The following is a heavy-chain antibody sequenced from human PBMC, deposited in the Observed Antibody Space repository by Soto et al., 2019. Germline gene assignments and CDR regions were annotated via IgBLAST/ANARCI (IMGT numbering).Heavy chain of an antibody. Sequence: SETLSLTCTVSGGSISSGGYYWSWIRQHPGKGLEWVGYIYYSGRTYYNPSLHSRVSIAVDTTENQFSLKLTSVTAADTSVYYCARGSFSSSSSWFDPWGRGTLVTVSS. J-gene: IGHJ5*02. CDR3: ARGSFSSSSSWFDP. CDR1: GGSISSGGYY. D-gene: IGHD6-6*01. CDR2: IYYSGRT. V-gene: IGHV4-31*03.